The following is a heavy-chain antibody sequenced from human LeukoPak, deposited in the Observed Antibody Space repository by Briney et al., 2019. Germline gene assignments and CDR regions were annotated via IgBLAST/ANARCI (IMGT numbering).Heavy chain of an antibody. CDR1: GGSISSSSYY. Sequence: SETLSLTCTVSGGSISSSSYYWGWIRQPPGKGLEWIGSIYYSGSTYYNPSLKSRVTISVDTSKNQFSLKMSSVTAADTAVYYCARARGYSNYGFQQWGQGTLVTVSS. D-gene: IGHD4-17*01. CDR2: IYYSGST. V-gene: IGHV4-39*07. J-gene: IGHJ1*01. CDR3: ARARGYSNYGFQQ.